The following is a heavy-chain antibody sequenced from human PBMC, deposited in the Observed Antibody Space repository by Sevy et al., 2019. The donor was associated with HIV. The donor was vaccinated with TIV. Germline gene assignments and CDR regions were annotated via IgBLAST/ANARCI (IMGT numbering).Heavy chain of an antibody. D-gene: IGHD4-17*01. CDR1: GFTFNNYA. V-gene: IGHV3-23*01. CDR2: ISGGGGGT. Sequence: GGSLRLSCAASGFTFNNYAMSWVRQAPGKGLEGKGLEWVSTISGGGGGTYYADSVRGRFTISRANSKNTLYLQVNSLRVEDTAVYYCARDLEFYDYGDYGPAFNPDYWGRGTLVTVSS. CDR3: ARDLEFYDYGDYGPAFNPDY. J-gene: IGHJ4*02.